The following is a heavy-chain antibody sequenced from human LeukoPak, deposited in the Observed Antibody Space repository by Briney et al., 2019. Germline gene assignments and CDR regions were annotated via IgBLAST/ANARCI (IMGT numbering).Heavy chain of an antibody. CDR3: ARRDGTFDN. V-gene: IGHV4-59*08. Sequence: SETLSPTCTVSGGSISSYYWSWIRQPPGKGLEWIGHIHYSGTTNYNPSLKSRVTISIDTSKNQFSLKLSSVTAADTAVYYCARRDGTFDNWGQGTLVTVSS. D-gene: IGHD1-14*01. CDR1: GGSISSYY. J-gene: IGHJ4*02. CDR2: IHYSGTT.